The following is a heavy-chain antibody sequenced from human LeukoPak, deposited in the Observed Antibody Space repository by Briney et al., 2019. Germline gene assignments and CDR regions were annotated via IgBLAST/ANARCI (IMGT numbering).Heavy chain of an antibody. V-gene: IGHV4-4*09. CDR3: ARSRGRKVTPFDY. J-gene: IGHJ4*02. CDR2: IYTSGST. CDR1: GGSISTYY. Sequence: SETLSLTCTVSGGSISTYYWSWIRQPPGKGLEWTGYIYTSGSTDYNPSLKSRVTISLDTSNNQFSLNLNSVTAADTAVYYCARSRGRKVTPFDYWGQGILVTVSS. D-gene: IGHD3-10*01.